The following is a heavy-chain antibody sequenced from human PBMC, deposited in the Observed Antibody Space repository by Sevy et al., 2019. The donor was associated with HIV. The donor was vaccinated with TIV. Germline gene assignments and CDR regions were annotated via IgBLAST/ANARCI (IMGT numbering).Heavy chain of an antibody. V-gene: IGHV3-33*01. CDR1: GFTFSNYA. CDR2: IWSDGAYQ. CDR3: ARGGYYYDNAAYYALDS. D-gene: IGHD3-22*01. Sequence: LSLTCAATGFTFSNYAMHWVRQAPGKGMEWVAIIWSDGAYQYHGDSVKGRFTISRDNSKNTLYLEMNNVRVEDTAVYYCARGGYYYDNAAYYALDSWGQGTLVTVSS. J-gene: IGHJ4*02.